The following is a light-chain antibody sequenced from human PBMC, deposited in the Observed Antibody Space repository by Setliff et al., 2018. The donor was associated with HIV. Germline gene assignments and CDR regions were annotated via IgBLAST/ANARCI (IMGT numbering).Light chain of an antibody. Sequence: QSVLTQPRSVSGSPGQSVTIPCTGTSSDVGSYNYVTWYQQHPGKVPKLMIYDVTRRPSGVPDRFSGSRSGNTASLTISGLQAEDEADYYCSSFAGRLHVFGTGTKSPS. CDR2: DVT. V-gene: IGLV2-11*01. CDR1: SSDVGSYNY. J-gene: IGLJ1*01. CDR3: SSFAGRLHV.